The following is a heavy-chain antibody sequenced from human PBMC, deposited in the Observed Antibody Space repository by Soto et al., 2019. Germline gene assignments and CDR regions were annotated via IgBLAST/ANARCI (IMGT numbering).Heavy chain of an antibody. V-gene: IGHV3-23*01. CDR1: GFPFSSYA. CDR2: ISGSGGIT. CDR3: AKSLPASPIYFFDS. J-gene: IGHJ4*02. Sequence: GGSLRLSWAASGFPFSSYAMSWVRQAPGKGLEWVSGISGSGGITYYADSVKGRFTISRDNSKNTLYLQMNSLRADDTAVYFCAKSLPASPIYFFDSGGQGTLVTISS. D-gene: IGHD2-21*01.